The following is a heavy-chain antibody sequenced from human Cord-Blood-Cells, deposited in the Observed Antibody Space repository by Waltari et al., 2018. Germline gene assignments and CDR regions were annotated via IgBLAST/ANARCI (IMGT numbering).Heavy chain of an antibody. Sequence: QLQLQESGPGLVKPSETLSLTCTVSGGAISSSSSYWGWVRPPPGKGLEWIGSIYYSGSTSYNPSLKSRVTISGDTSKTLFSLKLSSVTAADAAVYYCASSIQGGTDYWGQGTLVTVSS. CDR2: IYYSGST. V-gene: IGHV4-39*01. D-gene: IGHD3-16*01. J-gene: IGHJ4*02. CDR3: ASSIQGGTDY. CDR1: GGAISSSSSY.